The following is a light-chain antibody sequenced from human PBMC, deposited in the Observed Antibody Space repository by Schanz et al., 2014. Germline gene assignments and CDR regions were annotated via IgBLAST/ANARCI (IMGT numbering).Light chain of an antibody. Sequence: QSALAQPASVSGSPGQSITISCTGTSSDVGIYNLVSWYQQHPGKAPRLMIYEGSKRPSGVSNRFSGSKSGNTASLTVSGLQAEDEADYYCSSYAGSNTLVFGGGTKLTVL. CDR1: SSDVGIYNL. V-gene: IGLV2-14*02. CDR3: SSYAGSNTLV. CDR2: EGS. J-gene: IGLJ2*01.